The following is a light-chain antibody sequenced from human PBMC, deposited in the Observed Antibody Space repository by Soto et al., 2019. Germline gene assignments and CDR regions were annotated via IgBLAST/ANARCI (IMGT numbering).Light chain of an antibody. CDR3: QQYTSYSWT. Sequence: DIQMTQSPSSLSASVGDRVTITCQASQDITNYLHWFQQKPGKAPKLLIYDASNLETGVPSRFSGSGSGTDFTFTISSLQPEDIATYYCQQYTSYSWTFGQGTKVDIK. CDR2: DAS. CDR1: QDITNY. V-gene: IGKV1-33*01. J-gene: IGKJ1*01.